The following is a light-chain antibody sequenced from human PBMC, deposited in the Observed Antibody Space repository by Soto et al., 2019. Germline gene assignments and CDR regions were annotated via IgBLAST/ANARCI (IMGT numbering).Light chain of an antibody. Sequence: DIQMTQSPSSLSASVGDRVTITCQASQGIGNYLTWSQQKPGKAPKLLIYEASNLETGVPSRFSGSGSGTDFTFTINSLQPEDIATYYCQQYADLPFPFGGGTKVEIK. J-gene: IGKJ4*01. CDR3: QQYADLPFP. CDR1: QGIGNY. V-gene: IGKV1-33*01. CDR2: EAS.